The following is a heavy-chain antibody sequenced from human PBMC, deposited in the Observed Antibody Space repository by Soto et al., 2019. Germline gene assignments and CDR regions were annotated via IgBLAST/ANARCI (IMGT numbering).Heavy chain of an antibody. V-gene: IGHV4-59*01. Sequence: SETLSLTXTVSGGSISSYYWSWIRQPPGKGLEWIGYIYYSGSTNYNPSLKSRVTISVDTSKNQFSLKLSSVTAADTAVYYCARSVGPRSSWYRNWFDPWGQGTLVTVS. CDR1: GGSISSYY. J-gene: IGHJ5*02. CDR3: ARSVGPRSSWYRNWFDP. D-gene: IGHD6-13*01. CDR2: IYYSGST.